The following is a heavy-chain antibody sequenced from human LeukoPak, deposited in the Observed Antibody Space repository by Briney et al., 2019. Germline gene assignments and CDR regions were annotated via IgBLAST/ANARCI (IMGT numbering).Heavy chain of an antibody. CDR3: ARGPHDTAYYFDQ. CDR2: IDPNSGGT. J-gene: IGHJ4*02. V-gene: IGHV1-2*06. CDR1: GFPFTGYF. Sequence: ASVKVSCKASGFPFTGYFMHWVRQAPGQGPEWMGRIDPNSGGTNYALKFQGRVTMTRDTPITTAYMDLSRLRSDDTAVYYCARGPHDTAYYFDQWGQGTLVTVSS. D-gene: IGHD5-18*01.